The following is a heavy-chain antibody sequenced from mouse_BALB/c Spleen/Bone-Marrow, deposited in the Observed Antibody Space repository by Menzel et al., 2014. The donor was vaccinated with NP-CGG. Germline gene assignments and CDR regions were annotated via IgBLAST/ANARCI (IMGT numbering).Heavy chain of an antibody. CDR3: ARQTYYDYDGYFDY. J-gene: IGHJ2*01. CDR2: ISSGGSYT. D-gene: IGHD2-4*01. V-gene: IGHV5-6*01. Sequence: EVQVVESGGDLVKPGGSLKLSCAASGFTFSSYGMSWVRQTPDKRLEWVATISSGGSYTYYPDSVKGRFTISRDNAKNTLYLQMSSLKSEDTAMYYCARQTYYDYDGYFDYWGRGTTLTVSS. CDR1: GFTFSSYG.